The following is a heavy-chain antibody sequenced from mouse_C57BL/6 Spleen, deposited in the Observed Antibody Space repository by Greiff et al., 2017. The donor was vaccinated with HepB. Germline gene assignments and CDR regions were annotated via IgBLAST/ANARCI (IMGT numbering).Heavy chain of an antibody. CDR3: VRRDPSYAMDY. J-gene: IGHJ4*01. CDR1: GFSFNTYA. V-gene: IGHV10-1*01. Sequence: EVKLVESGGGLVQPKGSLKLSCAASGFSFNTYAMNWVRQAPGKGLEWVARIRSKSNNYATYYADSVKDRFTISRDDSESMLYLQMNNLKTEDTAMYYCVRRDPSYAMDYWGQGTSVTVSS. CDR2: IRSKSNNYAT.